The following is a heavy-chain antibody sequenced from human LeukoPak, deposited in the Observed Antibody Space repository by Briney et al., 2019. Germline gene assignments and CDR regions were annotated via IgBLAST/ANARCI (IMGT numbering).Heavy chain of an antibody. Sequence: PGESLRLSCAASGFTFSRYWIHWVRQAPGKGLEWVSVINGGGGTTFYADSVKGRFTISRDNSKNTLYLQINSLRAEDTAVYYCAKGSEYLWGSSLENYYYYYMDVWGKGTTVTVSS. CDR3: AKGSEYLWGSSLENYYYYYMDV. CDR1: GFTFSRYW. V-gene: IGHV3-23*01. J-gene: IGHJ6*03. D-gene: IGHD3-16*01. CDR2: INGGGGTT.